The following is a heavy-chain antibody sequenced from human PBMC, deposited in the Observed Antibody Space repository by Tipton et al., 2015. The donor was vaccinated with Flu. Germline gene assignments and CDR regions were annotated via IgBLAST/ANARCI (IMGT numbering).Heavy chain of an antibody. J-gene: IGHJ6*02. CDR2: IYYSGST. CDR1: GGSISSYY. Sequence: TLSLTCTVSGGSISSYYWSWIRQPPGKGLEWIGYIYYSGSTNYNPSLKSRVTISVDTSKNQFSLRLSSVTAADTAVYYCARYRRYFYYGMDVWGQGTTVTVSS. V-gene: IGHV4-59*08. CDR3: ARYRRYFYYGMDV.